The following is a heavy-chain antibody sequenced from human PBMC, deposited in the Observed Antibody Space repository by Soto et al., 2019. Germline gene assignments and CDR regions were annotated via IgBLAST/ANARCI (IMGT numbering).Heavy chain of an antibody. CDR2: IYYSGST. Sequence: QVQLQESGPGLVKPSGTLSLTCAVSGDSISSRNWWSWVRQPPGKGLEWIGEIYYSGSTNYNPSLKSRVTISMDNSKNQFSLTLYSVTAADTAVYYCATRYDSEIPWGQGTLVTVSS. J-gene: IGHJ5*02. V-gene: IGHV4-4*02. D-gene: IGHD3-10*01. CDR3: ATRYDSEIP. CDR1: GDSISSRNW.